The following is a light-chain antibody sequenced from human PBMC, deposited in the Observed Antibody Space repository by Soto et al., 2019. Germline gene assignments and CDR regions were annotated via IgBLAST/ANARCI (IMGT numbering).Light chain of an antibody. CDR1: QGISSY. CDR3: QQLNSYPL. J-gene: IGKJ5*01. CDR2: AAS. Sequence: DIQFTQSPSFLYASVGDRATLTFRASQGISSYLAWYQQKPGKAPKLLIYAASTLQSGVPSRFSGSGSGTEFTLTISSLQPEDFATYYCQQLNSYPLFGQGTRLEIK. V-gene: IGKV1-9*01.